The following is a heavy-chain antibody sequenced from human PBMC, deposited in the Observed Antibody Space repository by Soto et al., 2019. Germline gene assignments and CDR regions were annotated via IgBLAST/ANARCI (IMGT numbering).Heavy chain of an antibody. D-gene: IGHD6-6*01. CDR3: AREVGEVDYSSSSDAFDI. Sequence: PSETLSLTCSVSGGSISSGDYYWSWIRQSPGKGQEWIAYIYYSGIIYYNPSLKSRVTMSRDTSKNQFFLNLDSVTAADTAMYYCAREVGEVDYSSSSDAFDIWGQGTMVT. CDR2: IYYSGII. V-gene: IGHV4-30-4*01. CDR1: GGSISSGDYY. J-gene: IGHJ3*02.